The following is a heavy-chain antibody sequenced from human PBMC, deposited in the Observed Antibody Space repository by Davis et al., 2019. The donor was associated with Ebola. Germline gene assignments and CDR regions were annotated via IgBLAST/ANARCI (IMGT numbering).Heavy chain of an antibody. Sequence: PSETLSLTCTVSGGSISSHYWSWIRQPPGKGLEWIGYIYYSGSTNYNPSLKSRVTISVDTSKNQFSLKLSSVTAADTAVYYCARVSIAVAGIDPWGQGTLVTVSS. J-gene: IGHJ5*02. CDR3: ARVSIAVAGIDP. D-gene: IGHD6-19*01. V-gene: IGHV4-59*11. CDR1: GGSISSHY. CDR2: IYYSGST.